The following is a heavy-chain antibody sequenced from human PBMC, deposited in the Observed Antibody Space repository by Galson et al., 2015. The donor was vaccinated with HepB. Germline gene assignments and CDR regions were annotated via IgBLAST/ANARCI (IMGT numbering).Heavy chain of an antibody. V-gene: IGHV1-18*01. CDR3: AREAVAGKFRKGDYYYYYMDV. J-gene: IGHJ6*03. Sequence: SVKVSCKASGYTFTSYGISWVRQAPGQGLEWMGWISAYNGNTNYAQKLQGRVTMTTDTSTSTAYMELRSLISDDTAVYYCAREAVAGKFRKGDYYYYYMDVWGKVTTVTVSS. CDR1: GYTFTSYG. D-gene: IGHD6-19*01. CDR2: ISAYNGNT.